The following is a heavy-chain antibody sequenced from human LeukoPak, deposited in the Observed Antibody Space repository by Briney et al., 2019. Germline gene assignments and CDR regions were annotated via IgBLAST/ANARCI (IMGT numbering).Heavy chain of an antibody. Sequence: GGSLRLSCAASGFTFSNAWMSWVRQAPGKGLEWVGRIKSKTDGGTTDYAAPVKGRFTISRDDSKNTLYLQMNSLKTEDTAVYYCTTRSQWDYGGYTYPGIDYWGQGTLVTVSS. CDR1: GFTFSNAW. CDR3: TTRSQWDYGGYTYPGIDY. J-gene: IGHJ4*02. CDR2: IKSKTDGGTT. V-gene: IGHV3-15*01. D-gene: IGHD4-17*01.